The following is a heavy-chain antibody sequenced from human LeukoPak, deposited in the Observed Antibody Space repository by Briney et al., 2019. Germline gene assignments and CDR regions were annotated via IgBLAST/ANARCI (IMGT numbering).Heavy chain of an antibody. CDR1: GFTFSSYW. J-gene: IGHJ4*02. D-gene: IGHD3-22*01. Sequence: GGSLRLSCAASGFTFSSYWMSWVRQAPGKGLEWVANIKQDGSEKYYVDSVKGRFTISRDNAKNSLYLQMNSLRAEDTAVYYCASLPIYYYDSSGGFDYWGQGTLVTVSS. CDR3: ASLPIYYYDSSGGFDY. CDR2: IKQDGSEK. V-gene: IGHV3-7*01.